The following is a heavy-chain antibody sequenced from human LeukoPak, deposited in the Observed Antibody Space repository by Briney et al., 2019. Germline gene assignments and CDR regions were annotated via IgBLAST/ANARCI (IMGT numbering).Heavy chain of an antibody. J-gene: IGHJ3*02. D-gene: IGHD2-2*01. CDR2: INPSSGST. CDR1: GYTFTSYY. Sequence: VASVKVSCKASGYTFTSYYIHWVRQAPGQGLEWMGIINPSSGSTSNAQKFQGRVTMTRDTSTNTIYMGVISLSSEDTAVYYCARGGSSKHDAFDIWGQGTMVTVSS. CDR3: ARGGSSKHDAFDI. V-gene: IGHV1-46*01.